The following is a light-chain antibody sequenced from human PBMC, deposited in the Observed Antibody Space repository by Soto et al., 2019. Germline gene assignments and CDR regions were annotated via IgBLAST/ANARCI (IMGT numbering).Light chain of an antibody. CDR1: SSDVGSYDY. V-gene: IGLV2-14*03. CDR3: SASSTNGTYV. J-gene: IGLJ1*01. CDR2: DVN. Sequence: QSVLTQPASVSGSPGQSITFSCTGTSSDVGSYDYVSWHQQHPGKAPKLIIYDVNNRPSGVPSRFSGSKSCNTASLIISGLQTEDDAFYYSSASSTNGTYVFGTR.